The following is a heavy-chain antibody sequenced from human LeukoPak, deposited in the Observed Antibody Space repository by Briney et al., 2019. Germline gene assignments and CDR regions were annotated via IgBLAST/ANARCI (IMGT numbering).Heavy chain of an antibody. CDR2: IYPGDSDT. V-gene: IGHV5-51*01. CDR1: GYSFTSYW. CDR3: ARLPLAPTSSYYYYYMDV. Sequence: GESLKISCKGPGYSFTSYWIGWVRQMPGKGLEWMGIIYPGDSDTRYSPSFQGQVTISADKSISTAYLQWSSLKASDTAMYYCARLPLAPTSSYYYYYMDVWGKGTTVTVSS. J-gene: IGHJ6*03. D-gene: IGHD2-2*01.